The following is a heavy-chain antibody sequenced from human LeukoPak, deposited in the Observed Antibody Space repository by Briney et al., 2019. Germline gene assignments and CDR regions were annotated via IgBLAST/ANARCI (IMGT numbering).Heavy chain of an antibody. D-gene: IGHD3-10*01. J-gene: IGHJ4*02. CDR2: INHSGST. Sequence: PSETLSLTCAVYGGSFSGYYWSWIRQPPGKGLEWIGEINHSGSTNYNPSLKSRVTISVDTSKNQFSLKLSSVTAADTAVYYCARGRSRTTMVRGVIPQATPFDYWGQGTLVTVSS. V-gene: IGHV4-34*01. CDR3: ARGRSRTTMVRGVIPQATPFDY. CDR1: GGSFSGYY.